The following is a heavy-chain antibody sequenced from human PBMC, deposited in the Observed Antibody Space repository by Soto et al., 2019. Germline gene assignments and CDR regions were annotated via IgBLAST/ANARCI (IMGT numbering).Heavy chain of an antibody. J-gene: IGHJ4*02. CDR1: GYTFTSYG. Sequence: ASVKVSCKASGYTFTSYGISWVRQAPGQGLEWMGWISAYNGNTNYAQKLQGRVTMTTDTSTSTAYMELRSLRSDDTAVYYCARSSTHYYDSSGLFDYWGQGTLVTVS. V-gene: IGHV1-18*01. CDR3: ARSSTHYYDSSGLFDY. CDR2: ISAYNGNT. D-gene: IGHD3-22*01.